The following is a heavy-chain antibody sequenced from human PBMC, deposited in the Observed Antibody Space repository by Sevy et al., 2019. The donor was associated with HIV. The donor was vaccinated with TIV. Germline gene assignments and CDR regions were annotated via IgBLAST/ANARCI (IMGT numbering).Heavy chain of an antibody. J-gene: IGHJ4*02. CDR2: IKSKTDGGTT. Sequence: GGSLRLSCEASGLTFSNAWMTWVRQAPGKGLEWVGRIKSKTDGGTTDYAAPVKGRFTISRGDSKNTLYLQMSSLKTEDSAVYYCTTGAAAATLYYFDYWGQGTLVTVSS. V-gene: IGHV3-15*01. CDR3: TTGAAAATLYYFDY. D-gene: IGHD6-13*01. CDR1: GLTFSNAW.